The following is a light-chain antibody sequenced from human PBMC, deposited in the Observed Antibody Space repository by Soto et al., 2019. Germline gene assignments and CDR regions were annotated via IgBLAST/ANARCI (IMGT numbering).Light chain of an antibody. CDR2: GAS. V-gene: IGKV3-15*01. J-gene: IGKJ2*01. CDR3: HQYNNWPYT. CDR1: QSVSSN. Sequence: EIVMTQSPATLSVSPGERATLSCRASQSVSSNLAWYQQKPGQAPRLLIYGASTRATGIPARLSGSRSGTAFTLTISTLQSEDFPVYYCHQYNNWPYTFGQATKLQIK.